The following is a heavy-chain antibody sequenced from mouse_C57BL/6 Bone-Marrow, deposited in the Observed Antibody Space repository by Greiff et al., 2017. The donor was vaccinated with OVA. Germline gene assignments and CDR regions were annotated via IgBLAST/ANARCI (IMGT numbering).Heavy chain of an antibody. CDR2: IDPENGDT. V-gene: IGHV14-4*01. CDR1: GFNIKDDY. Sequence: EVKLMESGAELVRPGASVKLSCTASGFNIKDDYMHWVKQRPEQGLEWIGWIDPENGDTEYASKFQGKATITADTSSNTAYLQLSSLTSEDTAVYYCTTDDGLDYWGQGTTLTVSS. CDR3: TTDDGLDY. J-gene: IGHJ2*01. D-gene: IGHD2-3*01.